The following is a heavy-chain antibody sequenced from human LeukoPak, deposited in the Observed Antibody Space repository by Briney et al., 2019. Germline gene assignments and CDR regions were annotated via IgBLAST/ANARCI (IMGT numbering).Heavy chain of an antibody. J-gene: IGHJ4*02. CDR3: AKDSKSPTYYDVPTGPDY. V-gene: IGHV3-23*01. D-gene: IGHD3-9*01. Sequence: PGGSLRLSCAASGFTFSSYAMSWVRQAPGKGLEWVSAISGSGGSTYYADSVKGRFTISRDNSKTTLHMQMSSLRGEDTAVYYCAKDSKSPTYYDVPTGPDYWGQGTLVTVSS. CDR2: ISGSGGST. CDR1: GFTFSSYA.